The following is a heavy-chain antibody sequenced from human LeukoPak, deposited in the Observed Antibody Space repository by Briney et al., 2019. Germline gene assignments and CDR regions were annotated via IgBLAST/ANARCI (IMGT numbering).Heavy chain of an antibody. CDR1: GFTFSDYY. CDR2: ISSSGSTI. Sequence: GSLRLSRAASGFTFSDYYMSWIRQAPGKGLEWVSYISSSGSTIYYADSVKGRFTISRDNAKNSLYLQMNSLRTEDTAVYYCARGQWLVKGAMIDYWGQGTLVTVSS. J-gene: IGHJ4*02. V-gene: IGHV3-11*01. D-gene: IGHD6-19*01. CDR3: ARGQWLVKGAMIDY.